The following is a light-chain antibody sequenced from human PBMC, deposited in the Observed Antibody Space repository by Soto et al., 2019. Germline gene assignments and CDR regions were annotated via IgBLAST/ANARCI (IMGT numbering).Light chain of an antibody. V-gene: IGKV3-15*01. CDR1: QSVSSK. CDR3: HQYNHWLTWT. J-gene: IGKJ1*01. CDR2: SAS. Sequence: EIVMTQSPATLSLSPGQRATLSCRASQSVSSKLAWYQQRPGQAPRLLIYSASTRATVIPARFSGSGSGTEFTLPIRSLQSADFAVYYCHQYNHWLTWTFGQGTRGDIK.